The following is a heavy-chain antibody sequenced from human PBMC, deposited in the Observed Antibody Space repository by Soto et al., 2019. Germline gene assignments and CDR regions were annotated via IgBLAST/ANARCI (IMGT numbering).Heavy chain of an antibody. V-gene: IGHV1-69*01. D-gene: IGHD6-13*01. Sequence: QAQVVQSGAEVRKPGSSVKLSCKASEGTFNSYAIAWVRQAPGQGLEWMGGIIPYYNTLNYAQKFQDRVTITADASTNTVYMALRSLRSDDTAVYFCASGASRWYPYFFDPWAQGNLVTASS. CDR3: ASGASRWYPYFFDP. CDR1: EGTFNSYA. CDR2: IIPYYNTL. J-gene: IGHJ5*02.